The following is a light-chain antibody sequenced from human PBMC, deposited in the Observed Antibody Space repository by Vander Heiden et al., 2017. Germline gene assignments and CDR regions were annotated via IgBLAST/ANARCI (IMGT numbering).Light chain of an antibody. CDR3: QQTYDTPRT. CDR2: AAS. Sequence: DIQMTQSPSSLSASVGDRVTITCRASQSISTYLSWYQQKPGKAPQLLLYAASTLQSGVPSRFSGSGSGTDFTLTISSLQPEDFATYYCQQTYDTPRTFGQGTKLEIK. CDR1: QSISTY. J-gene: IGKJ2*01. V-gene: IGKV1-39*01.